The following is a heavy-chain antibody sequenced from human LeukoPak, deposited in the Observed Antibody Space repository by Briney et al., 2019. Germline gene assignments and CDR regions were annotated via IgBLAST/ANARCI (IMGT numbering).Heavy chain of an antibody. D-gene: IGHD4-11*01. Sequence: SETLSLTCSVSDDSITMYYWTWIRQPPGKGPEWIGYVDHTGSTNFNPSLNGRVSISRDTTKNLFSLKLTSVTAADTAVYFCARGPDYSDYYYSYYMDVWGKGTTVTVSS. J-gene: IGHJ6*03. V-gene: IGHV4-59*12. CDR3: ARGPDYSDYYYSYYMDV. CDR1: DDSITMYY. CDR2: VDHTGST.